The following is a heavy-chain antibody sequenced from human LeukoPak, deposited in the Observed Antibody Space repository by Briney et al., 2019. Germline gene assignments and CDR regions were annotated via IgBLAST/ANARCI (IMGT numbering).Heavy chain of an antibody. D-gene: IGHD3-22*01. Sequence: PGGSLRLSCAASGFTFSSYWMHWVRQAPGKGLVWVSRINSDGSSTSYADSVKGRFTISRDNDKNTLYLKMNSLRAEDTAVYYCARAYYDSSGYCDYWGQGTLVTVSS. V-gene: IGHV3-74*01. CDR3: ARAYYDSSGYCDY. J-gene: IGHJ4*02. CDR2: INSDGSST. CDR1: GFTFSSYW.